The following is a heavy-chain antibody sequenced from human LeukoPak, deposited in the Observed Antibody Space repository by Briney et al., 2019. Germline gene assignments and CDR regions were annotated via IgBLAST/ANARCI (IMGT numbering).Heavy chain of an antibody. J-gene: IGHJ5*02. V-gene: IGHV3-7*01. Sequence: GGSLRLSCAASGFTFSKFWMNWVRQAPGKGLEWMAKIKQDGSEKYYVDSVKGRFTISRDNAKNSLYLQMNSLRAEDTAVYYCARDLWSLAGEYNWFDPWGQGTLVTVSS. CDR1: GFTFSKFW. D-gene: IGHD3-3*01. CDR2: IKQDGSEK. CDR3: ARDLWSLAGEYNWFDP.